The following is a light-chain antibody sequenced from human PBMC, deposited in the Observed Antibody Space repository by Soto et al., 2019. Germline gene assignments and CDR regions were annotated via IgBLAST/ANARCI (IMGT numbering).Light chain of an antibody. J-gene: IGKJ1*01. CDR2: ATS. CDR1: QTVNSDY. V-gene: IGKV3-20*01. Sequence: EIVLTQSPGTLSLSPGETATLSCRASQTVNSDYLAWFQQRPGQAPRLLIFATSRRATDIPDRFSGSGSGTEFTLTISSLQPDDFATHYCQHYNSYSEAFGQGTKVDIK. CDR3: QHYNSYSEA.